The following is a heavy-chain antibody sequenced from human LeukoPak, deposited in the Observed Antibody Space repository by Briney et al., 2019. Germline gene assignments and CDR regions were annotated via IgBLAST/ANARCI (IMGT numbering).Heavy chain of an antibody. D-gene: IGHD1-26*01. CDR1: GGTFTIYA. Sequence: GPSVTVSCTSSGGTFTIYAISWVRQAPGRGLEWMGGIIPIFGTANYAQKFQGRVTITADESTSTAYMELSSLRSEDTAVYYCASNRGGSYYHYWGQGTLVTVSS. V-gene: IGHV1-69*13. CDR2: IIPIFGTA. CDR3: ASNRGGSYYHY. J-gene: IGHJ4*02.